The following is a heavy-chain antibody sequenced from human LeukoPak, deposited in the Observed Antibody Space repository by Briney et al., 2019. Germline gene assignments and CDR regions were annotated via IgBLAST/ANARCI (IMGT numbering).Heavy chain of an antibody. J-gene: IGHJ4*02. V-gene: IGHV1-18*01. CDR3: ARAGRVATWYYFDY. Sequence: GASVKASCKASGYTFTSYGISWVRQAPGQGLEWMGWISAYNGNTNYAQKLQGRVTMTTDTSTSTAYMELRSLRSDDTAVYYCARAGRVATWYYFDYWGQGTLVTVSS. D-gene: IGHD5-12*01. CDR2: ISAYNGNT. CDR1: GYTFTSYG.